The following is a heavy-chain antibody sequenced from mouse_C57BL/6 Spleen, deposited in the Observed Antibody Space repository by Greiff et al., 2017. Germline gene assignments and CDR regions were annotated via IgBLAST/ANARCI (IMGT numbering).Heavy chain of an antibody. Sequence: QVQLQQPGAELVKPGASVKLSCKASGYTFTSYWMHWVKQRPGQGLEWIGMIHPNSGSTNYNEKFKSKATLTVDKSSSTAYMQLSSLTSEDSAGYYGARGGSSYYFDYWGQGTTLTVSS. J-gene: IGHJ2*01. CDR1: GYTFTSYW. CDR3: ARGGSSYYFDY. V-gene: IGHV1-64*01. D-gene: IGHD1-1*01. CDR2: IHPNSGST.